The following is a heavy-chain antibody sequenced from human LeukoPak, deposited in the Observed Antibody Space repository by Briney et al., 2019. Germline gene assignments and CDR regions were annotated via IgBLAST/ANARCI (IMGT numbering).Heavy chain of an antibody. CDR3: AKGAYGDYVGGGY. V-gene: IGHV3-30*18. CDR1: GFTFSSYG. J-gene: IGHJ4*02. D-gene: IGHD4-17*01. CDR2: ISYDGSNK. Sequence: PGRSLRLSCAASGFTFSSYGMHWVRQAPGKGLEWVAVISYDGSNKYYADSVKGRFTISRDNSKNTLYLQMNSLRAEDTAVYYCAKGAYGDYVGGGYWGQGTLVTVSS.